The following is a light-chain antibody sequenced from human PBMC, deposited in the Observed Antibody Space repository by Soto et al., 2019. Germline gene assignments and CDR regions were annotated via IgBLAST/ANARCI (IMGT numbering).Light chain of an antibody. J-gene: IGLJ3*02. CDR2: DNT. V-gene: IGLV1-40*01. Sequence: QAVVTQPPSVSGAPGQRVTISCTGSSSNIGADYNVHWYQQVPGRAPKVLIYDNTNRPSGVPDRFSGSRSGSSASLAITGLQAEDESDYYCAAWDDSLSGWVFGGGTKLTVL. CDR3: AAWDDSLSGWV. CDR1: SSNIGADYN.